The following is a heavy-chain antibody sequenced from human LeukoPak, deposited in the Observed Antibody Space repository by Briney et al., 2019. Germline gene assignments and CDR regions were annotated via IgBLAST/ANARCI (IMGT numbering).Heavy chain of an antibody. J-gene: IGHJ4*02. CDR3: ARDHYSSSLDY. CDR1: GFTFSDYY. CDR2: ISSSGSTI. Sequence: GGSLRLTCAASGFTFSDYYMSWIRQAPGKGLEWVSYISSSGSTIYYADSVKGRFTISRDNAKNSLYLQMNSLRAEDTAVYYCARDHYSSSLDYWGQGTLVTVSS. D-gene: IGHD6-13*01. V-gene: IGHV3-11*01.